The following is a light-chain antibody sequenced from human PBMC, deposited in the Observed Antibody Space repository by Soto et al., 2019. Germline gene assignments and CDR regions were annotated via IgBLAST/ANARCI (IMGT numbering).Light chain of an antibody. J-gene: IGKJ5*01. CDR3: QQYNNWPST. V-gene: IGKV3-15*01. CDR2: GAS. CDR1: QSVTSD. Sequence: EVVMTQSPATLSVSPGERATLSCRASQSVTSDLAWYHQKPGQAPRLLIYGASTRATGIPGRFSGSGSGTDSTLTISSLQSEDFAVYYCQQYNNWPSTFGQGTRLEIK.